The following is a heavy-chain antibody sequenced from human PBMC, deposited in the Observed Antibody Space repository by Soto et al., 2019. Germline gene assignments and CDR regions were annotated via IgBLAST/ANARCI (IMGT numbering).Heavy chain of an antibody. CDR1: GYTFTSYA. V-gene: IGHV1-3*01. CDR3: ARSLPVAAADNFDY. D-gene: IGHD6-13*01. J-gene: IGHJ4*02. Sequence: ASVKVSCKASGYTFTSYAMHWVRQAPGQRLEWMGWINAGNGNTKYSQKFQGRVTITRDTSASTAYMELSSLRSEGTAVYYCARSLPVAAADNFDYWGQGTLVTVSS. CDR2: INAGNGNT.